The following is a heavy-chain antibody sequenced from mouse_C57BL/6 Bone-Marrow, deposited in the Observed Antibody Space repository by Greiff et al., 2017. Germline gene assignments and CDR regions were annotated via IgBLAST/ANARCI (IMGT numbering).Heavy chain of an antibody. Sequence: QVQLQQPGAELVKPGASVKLSCKASGYTFTSYWMQWVKQRPGQGLEWIGEIDPSDSYTNYNQKFKGKATLTVDTSSSTAYMQRSSLPSEDSAVYDCASHLSDYWGQGTTLTGSS. CDR2: IDPSDSYT. CDR3: ASHLSDY. CDR1: GYTFTSYW. J-gene: IGHJ2*01. V-gene: IGHV1-50*01.